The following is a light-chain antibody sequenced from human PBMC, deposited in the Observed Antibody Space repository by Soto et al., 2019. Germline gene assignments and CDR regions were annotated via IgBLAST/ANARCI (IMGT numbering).Light chain of an antibody. CDR2: DAS. J-gene: IGKJ4*01. CDR3: QQYDNLPLT. Sequence: DIRMTQSPSTLSASVGDRVTITCRASQSISSFLNWYQQKAGKAPKLLIYDASNLETGVPSRFSGSGSGTHFTFTVSSLQPEDVATYYCQQYDNLPLTFGGGTRWIS. V-gene: IGKV1-33*01. CDR1: QSISSF.